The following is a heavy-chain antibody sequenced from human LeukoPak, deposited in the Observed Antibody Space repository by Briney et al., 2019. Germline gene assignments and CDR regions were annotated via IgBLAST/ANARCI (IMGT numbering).Heavy chain of an antibody. D-gene: IGHD2/OR15-2a*01. J-gene: IGHJ4*02. CDR2: IKEDGSLK. CDR3: VRDWAPASMQAAPFDC. CDR1: GFGFSNFW. V-gene: IGHV3-7*01. Sequence: GGSLRLSCAASGFGFSNFWMSWVRQAPGKGPEWVANIKEDGSLKNYVDSVEGRFTVSRDNAKNTLYLQMNSLRLEDTAVYYCVRDWAPASMQAAPFDCWGQGNLVTVSS.